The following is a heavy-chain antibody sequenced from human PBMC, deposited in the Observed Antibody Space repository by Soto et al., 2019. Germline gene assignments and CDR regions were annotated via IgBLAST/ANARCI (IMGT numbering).Heavy chain of an antibody. CDR2: IIPIFGTA. CDR1: GGTFSSYA. J-gene: IGHJ4*02. CDR3: ASSPIAVAGYYFDY. Sequence: SVKVSCKASGGTFSSYAISWVRQAPGQGLEWMGGIIPIFGTANYAQKFQGRVTITADESTSTAYMELSSLRSEDTAVYYCASSPIAVAGYYFDYWGQGTQVTVSS. D-gene: IGHD6-19*01. V-gene: IGHV1-69*13.